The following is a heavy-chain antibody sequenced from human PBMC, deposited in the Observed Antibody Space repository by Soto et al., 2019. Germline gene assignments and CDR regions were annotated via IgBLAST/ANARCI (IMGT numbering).Heavy chain of an antibody. V-gene: IGHV3-30-3*01. CDR2: ISYDGTNK. J-gene: IGHJ4*02. D-gene: IGHD2-15*01. CDR3: ARDPEAVITPTLGLVY. CDR1: GFAFSSSA. Sequence: PGGSLRLSCAASGFAFSSSAIHWVRQAPGKGLEWVAVISYDGTNKYYADSVKGRFSISRDNSKNTLYLHINSLRAADTAVYDCARDPEAVITPTLGLVYWGQGTLVTVSS.